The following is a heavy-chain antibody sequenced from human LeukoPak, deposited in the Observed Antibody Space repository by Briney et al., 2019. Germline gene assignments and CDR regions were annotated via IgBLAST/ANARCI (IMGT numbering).Heavy chain of an antibody. V-gene: IGHV1-69*04. D-gene: IGHD2-2*01. CDR1: GGTFSSYA. CDR3: ARDKPSRDIVVVPAAGRNPRGGDAWFDP. Sequence: ASVKVSCKASGGTFSSYAISWVRQAPGHGLEWMGRIIPILGIANHAQKLQGRVTITADKSTSTAYMELSSLRSEDTAVYYCARDKPSRDIVVVPAAGRNPRGGDAWFDPWGQGTLVTVSS. J-gene: IGHJ5*02. CDR2: IIPILGIA.